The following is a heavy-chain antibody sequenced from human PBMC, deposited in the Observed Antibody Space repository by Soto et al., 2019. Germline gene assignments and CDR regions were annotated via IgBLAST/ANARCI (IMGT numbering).Heavy chain of an antibody. CDR3: ARDKRGITYYYDSSGFRAFDI. CDR1: GGSISSGGYY. J-gene: IGHJ3*02. D-gene: IGHD3-22*01. V-gene: IGHV4-31*02. CDR2: IYYSGST. Sequence: SETLSLTCTVSGGSISSGGYYWSWIRQHPGKGLEWFGYIYYSGSTYYNPSLKSRVTISVDTSKNQFSLKLSSVTAADTAVYYCARDKRGITYYYDSSGFRAFDIWGQGTMVTVSS.